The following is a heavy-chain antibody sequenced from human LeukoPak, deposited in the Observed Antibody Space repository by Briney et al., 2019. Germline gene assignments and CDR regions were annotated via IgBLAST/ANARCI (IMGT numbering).Heavy chain of an antibody. D-gene: IGHD6-19*01. CDR1: GGSIGGDH. CDR3: ARAVTGTSLVDF. V-gene: IGHV4-59*08. J-gene: IGHJ4*01. CDR2: IGYTGST. Sequence: SSETLSLTCTISGGSIGGDHWSWIRQAPGEGLEWIGYIGYTGSTSYNPSLRSRVTISLNTPENQFSLRLTSVTAADTAVYYCARAVTGTSLVDFWGQGTLVAVSS.